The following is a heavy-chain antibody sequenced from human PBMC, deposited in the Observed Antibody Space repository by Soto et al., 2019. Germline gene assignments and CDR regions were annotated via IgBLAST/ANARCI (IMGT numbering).Heavy chain of an antibody. V-gene: IGHV3-7*05. J-gene: IGHJ6*02. CDR1: GFTFSYYG. CDR2: IKKDGSEK. CDR3: VRGRTRMDV. Sequence: EVQLVESGGGLVQPGGSLRLSCAASGFTFSYYGMSWVRQAPGKGLEWVANIKKDGSEKYYVDFVKGRFTISRDNAKNSMYLQMSSLRDGDTAVYFCVRGRTRMDVWGQGTTVTVSS.